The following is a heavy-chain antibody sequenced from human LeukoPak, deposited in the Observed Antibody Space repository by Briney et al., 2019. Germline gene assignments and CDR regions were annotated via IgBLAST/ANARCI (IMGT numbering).Heavy chain of an antibody. Sequence: GALRLSCAASGFTFSSYGMSWVRQAPGKGLGWVSAISGSGGSTYYADSVKGRFTISRDNSKNTLYLQMNSLRAEDTAVYYCAKDLTSGWYPFVGYWGQGTLVTVSS. D-gene: IGHD6-19*01. J-gene: IGHJ4*02. CDR2: ISGSGGST. CDR1: GFTFSSYG. V-gene: IGHV3-23*01. CDR3: AKDLTSGWYPFVGY.